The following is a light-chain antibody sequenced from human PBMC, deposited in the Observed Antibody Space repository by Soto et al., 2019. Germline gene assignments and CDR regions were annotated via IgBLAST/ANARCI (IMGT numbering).Light chain of an antibody. CDR1: SGHSNYA. CDR2: LNSDGSH. Sequence: PVLTQSPSASASLGASVKLTCTLSSGHSNYAIAWHQQQSEKGPRYLMKLNSDGSHSKGDGIPDRFSGSSSGAERYLTISSLQSEDEADYYCQTWGSGIVVFGGGTKPTVL. J-gene: IGLJ2*01. CDR3: QTWGSGIVV. V-gene: IGLV4-69*01.